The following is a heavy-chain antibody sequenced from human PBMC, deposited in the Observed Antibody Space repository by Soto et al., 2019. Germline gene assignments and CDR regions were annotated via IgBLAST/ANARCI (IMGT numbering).Heavy chain of an antibody. J-gene: IGHJ3*02. CDR3: AREGLRPFDAFDI. Sequence: TSETLSLTCTVSGGSISSYYWSWIRQPPGKGLEWIGYIYYSGSTNYNPSLKSRVTISVDTTKNQFSLKLSSVTAADTAVYYCAREGLRPFDAFDIWGQGTMVTV. CDR1: GGSISSYY. V-gene: IGHV4-59*01. CDR2: IYYSGST.